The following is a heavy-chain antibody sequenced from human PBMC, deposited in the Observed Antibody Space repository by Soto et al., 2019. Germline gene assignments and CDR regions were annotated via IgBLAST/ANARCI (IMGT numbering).Heavy chain of an antibody. CDR3: AKDGKQWLVRFTYYFDY. V-gene: IGHV3-23*01. CDR2: ISGSGGST. J-gene: IGHJ4*02. CDR1: GFTFSSYA. D-gene: IGHD6-19*01. Sequence: GGSLRLSCAASGFTFSSYAMSWVRQAPGKGLEWVSAISGSGGSTYYADSVKGRFTISRDNSKNTLYLQMNSLRAEDTAVYYCAKDGKQWLVRFTYYFDYWGQGTLVTVSS.